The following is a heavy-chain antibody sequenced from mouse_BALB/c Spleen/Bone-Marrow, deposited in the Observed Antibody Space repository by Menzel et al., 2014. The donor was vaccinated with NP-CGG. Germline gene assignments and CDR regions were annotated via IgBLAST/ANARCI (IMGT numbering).Heavy chain of an antibody. V-gene: IGHV1S56*01. CDR1: GYTFTSYY. CDR2: IYPGNVNT. J-gene: IGHJ2*01. CDR3: ARGITTRGGDC. Sequence: QVHVKQSGPELVKPRASVRISCKASGYTFTSYYIHWVKQRPGQGLEWIGWIYPGNVNTQYNEKFMGKATLTADKSSSTAYMQLSSLTSEDSAVYFCARGITTRGGDCWGQGTTLTVSS. D-gene: IGHD2-4*01.